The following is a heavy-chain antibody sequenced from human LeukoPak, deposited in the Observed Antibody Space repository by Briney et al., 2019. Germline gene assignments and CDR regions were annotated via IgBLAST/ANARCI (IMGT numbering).Heavy chain of an antibody. CDR3: ARDYYFDY. Sequence: ASLKVSCKASGYTFTDYYMHWVRQAPGQGLEWMGWINPNGGGTNYAQKFQGRVTMTRDTSISTAYMELSRLRSDDTAVYYCARDYYFDYWGQGTLVTVSS. CDR1: GYTFTDYY. CDR2: INPNGGGT. V-gene: IGHV1-2*02. J-gene: IGHJ4*02.